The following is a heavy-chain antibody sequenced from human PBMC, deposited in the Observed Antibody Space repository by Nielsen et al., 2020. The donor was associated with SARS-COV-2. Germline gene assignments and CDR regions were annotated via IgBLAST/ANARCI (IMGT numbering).Heavy chain of an antibody. Sequence: GESLKISCAASGFIFSNYAMTWVRQAPGKGLEWVSGISGSGSATYYADSVKGRFTISRDNSKNTLYLQMNSLRAEDTALYYCARDGPLVVPAAMWFTYFDYWGQGTLVTVSS. V-gene: IGHV3-23*01. D-gene: IGHD2-2*01. CDR2: ISGSGSAT. CDR1: GFIFSNYA. J-gene: IGHJ4*02. CDR3: ARDGPLVVPAAMWFTYFDY.